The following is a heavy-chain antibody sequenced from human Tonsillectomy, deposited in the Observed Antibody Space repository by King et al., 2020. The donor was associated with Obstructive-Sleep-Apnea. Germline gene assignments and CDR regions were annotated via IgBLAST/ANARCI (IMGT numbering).Heavy chain of an antibody. CDR1: GNTFSQFV. CDR3: ARDPPPYCSGEACAGSYYDL. CDR2: INAGTGKT. Sequence: QLVQSGAEVKKPGASVKVSCEASGNTFSQFVIQWVRQAPGESLEWMGWINAGTGKTKYSQNFQGRVTITRDTSASTAYIYLSSLKSDDTAVYYCARDPPPYCSGEACAGSYYDLWGQGTLVTVSS. V-gene: IGHV1-3*01. J-gene: IGHJ5*02. D-gene: IGHD2-15*01.